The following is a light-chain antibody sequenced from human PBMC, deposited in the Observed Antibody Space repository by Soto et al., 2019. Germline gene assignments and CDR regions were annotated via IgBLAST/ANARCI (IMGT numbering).Light chain of an antibody. Sequence: SVLTQPPSLSGVPGQSIALSRPGNSKEVGGYNSVSWYQQHPGKAPKLMIYDVSNRPSGVSNRFSGSKSGNTASLTTSGLQAEDEADYYCNSYTGSSIYVFGTGTKVTVL. J-gene: IGLJ1*01. CDR3: NSYTGSSIYV. CDR2: DVS. V-gene: IGLV2-14*01. CDR1: SKEVGGYNS.